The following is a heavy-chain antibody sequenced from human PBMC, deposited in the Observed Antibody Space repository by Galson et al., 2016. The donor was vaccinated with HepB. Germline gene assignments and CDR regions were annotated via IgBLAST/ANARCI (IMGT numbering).Heavy chain of an antibody. J-gene: IGHJ4*02. V-gene: IGHV4-39*01. D-gene: IGHD2-21*02. CDR1: GGSISSRTSF. Sequence: ETLSLTCTVSGGSISSRTSFWAWIRQPPGKGLEWLGNIYYGGTTDYNPSLKSRVTTSVDTSKNQFSLRLTSVTAADTALYYCVRPTAGQIDYWGRGTLVTVSS. CDR2: IYYGGTT. CDR3: VRPTAGQIDY.